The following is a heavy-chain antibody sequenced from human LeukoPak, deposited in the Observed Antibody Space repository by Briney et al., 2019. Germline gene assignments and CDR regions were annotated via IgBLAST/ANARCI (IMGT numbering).Heavy chain of an antibody. V-gene: IGHV3-7*01. CDR3: AKCGGYAFCD. J-gene: IGHJ4*02. D-gene: IGHD3-22*01. Sequence: PGGSLRLSCAASGFTFSDCWMSWVRQAPGKGLEWVANIKPDGSERAYVDSLRGRFTISRDNAKNSLFLEMNSLRVEDTAVYYCAKCGGYAFCDWGKGTLVTVSS. CDR2: IKPDGSER. CDR1: GFTFSDCW.